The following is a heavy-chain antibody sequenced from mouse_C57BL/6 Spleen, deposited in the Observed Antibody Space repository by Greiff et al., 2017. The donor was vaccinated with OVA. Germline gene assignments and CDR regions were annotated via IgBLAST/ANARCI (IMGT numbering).Heavy chain of an antibody. CDR1: GFSLTSYG. Sequence: QVQLQQSGPGLVQPSQSLSITCTVSGFSLTSYGVHWVRQSPGKGLEWLGVIWSGGSTAYNAAFISRLSISKDNSKSQVFLKMNSMHADDTAIYCCARRGDYDEFAYWGQGTLVTVSA. V-gene: IGHV2-2*01. D-gene: IGHD2-4*01. CDR2: IWSGGST. J-gene: IGHJ3*01. CDR3: ARRGDYDEFAY.